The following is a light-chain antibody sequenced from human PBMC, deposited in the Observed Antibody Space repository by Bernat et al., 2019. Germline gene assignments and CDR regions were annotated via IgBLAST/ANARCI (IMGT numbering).Light chain of an antibody. J-gene: IGLJ1*01. CDR2: STN. CDR3: VRYLSGGIYV. CDR1: SGSVSSSYY. Sequence: QTVVTQEPSFSVSPGGTLTLTCGLSSGSVSSSYYPSWYQQTPGQAPRTLVYSTNIRSSGVPGRFSGSSVGNKAALTITGAQADDESDYCCVRYLSGGIYVFGTGTKVTVL. V-gene: IGLV8-61*01.